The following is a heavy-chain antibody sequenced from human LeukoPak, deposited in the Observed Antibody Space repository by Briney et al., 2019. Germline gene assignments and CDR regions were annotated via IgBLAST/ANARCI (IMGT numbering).Heavy chain of an antibody. CDR3: ARDRMLAASLPFDP. D-gene: IGHD2-15*01. J-gene: IGHJ5*02. V-gene: IGHV1-46*01. CDR1: GYTFTSYY. Sequence: ASVKVSCKASGYTFTSYYMHWVRQAPGQGLEWMGIINPSGGGTSYAQKFQGRVTMTRDTSTNTVYMELSSLRSEDTAVYHCARDRMLAASLPFDPWGQGTLVTVSS. CDR2: INPSGGGT.